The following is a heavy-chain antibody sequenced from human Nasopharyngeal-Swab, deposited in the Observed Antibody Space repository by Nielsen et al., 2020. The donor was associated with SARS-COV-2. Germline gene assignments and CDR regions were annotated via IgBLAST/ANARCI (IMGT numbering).Heavy chain of an antibody. CDR1: GFTFSSYG. D-gene: IGHD3-3*01. CDR2: ISYDGSNK. V-gene: IGHV3-30*18. Sequence: GGSLRLSGAASGFTFSSYGMHWVRQAPGKGLEWVAVISYDGSNKYYADPVKGRFTISRDNSKNTLYLQMNSLRAEDTAVYYCAKDATYSDFWGGLFDYWGQGTLVTVSS. J-gene: IGHJ4*02. CDR3: AKDATYSDFWGGLFDY.